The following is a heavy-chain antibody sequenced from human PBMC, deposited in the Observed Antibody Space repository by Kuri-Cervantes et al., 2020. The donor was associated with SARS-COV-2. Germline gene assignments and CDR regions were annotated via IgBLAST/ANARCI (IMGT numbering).Heavy chain of an antibody. V-gene: IGHV4-38-2*01. D-gene: IGHD6-13*01. CDR1: GYSISSGYY. Sequence: GSLRLSCAVSGYSISSGYYWGWIRQPPGKGLEWIGRIYTSGSTNYNPSLKSRVTMSVDTSKNQFSLKLSSVTAADTAVYYCARLYSSSWYYYYMDVWGKGTTVTVSS. J-gene: IGHJ6*03. CDR2: IYTSGST. CDR3: ARLYSSSWYYYYMDV.